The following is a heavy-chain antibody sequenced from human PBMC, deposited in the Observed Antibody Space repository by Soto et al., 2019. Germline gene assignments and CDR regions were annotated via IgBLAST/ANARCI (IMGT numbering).Heavy chain of an antibody. J-gene: IGHJ4*02. CDR2: INPNSGSP. CDR1: GYTFTDYY. D-gene: IGHD2-15*01. Sequence: ASVKVSCKASGYTFTDYYMHWVRHALGQGLEWIGWINPNSGSPISAQKVQGRVTMTRDTSISTAYLELSRLRSDDTAVYYCASGGTTSLDYWGQGTQVTVSS. V-gene: IGHV1-2*02. CDR3: ASGGTTSLDY.